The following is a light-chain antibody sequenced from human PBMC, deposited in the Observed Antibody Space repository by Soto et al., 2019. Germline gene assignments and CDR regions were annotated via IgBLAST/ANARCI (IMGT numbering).Light chain of an antibody. V-gene: IGKV1-5*01. CDR3: QPSNTHSPT. Sequence: DIQMTQSPSTLSASVGDRVTITCRASQSISSWLAWYQQKPGKAPKLLIYDASSLESGVPSRFSGSGSDTEFTLTINNLQPVDFSTNRRQPSNTHSPTF. J-gene: IGKJ3*01. CDR2: DAS. CDR1: QSISSW.